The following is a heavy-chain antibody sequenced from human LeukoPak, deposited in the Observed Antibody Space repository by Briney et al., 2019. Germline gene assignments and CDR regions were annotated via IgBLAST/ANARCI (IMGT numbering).Heavy chain of an antibody. CDR1: GYSISSGYY. Sequence: SETLSLTCAVSGYSISSGYYWGWIRQPPGKGLEWIGYIYYSGSTNYNPSLKSRVTISVDTSKNQFSLKLSSVTAADTAVYYCARAVDTAMVKYYYYMDVWGKGTRSPSP. V-gene: IGHV4-38-2*01. D-gene: IGHD5-18*01. CDR3: ARAVDTAMVKYYYYMDV. J-gene: IGHJ6*03. CDR2: IYYSGST.